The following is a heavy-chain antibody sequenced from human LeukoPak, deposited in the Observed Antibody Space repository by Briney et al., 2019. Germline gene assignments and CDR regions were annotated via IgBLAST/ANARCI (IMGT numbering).Heavy chain of an antibody. Sequence: PGVSLRLSCGVSGFTLSSHCMRWVRQAPGKGLEWVANIKQEEREKHYVGSVKGRLTISRDNDNNSLSLQIDSLRAENTAVYYCARDETAPPLTDSFLIAVRQKPPFVSSGQGALVTVSS. CDR2: IKQEEREK. D-gene: IGHD6-19*01. J-gene: IGHJ4*02. V-gene: IGHV3-7*01. CDR1: GFTLSSHC. CDR3: ARDETAPPLTDSFLIAVRQKPPFVS.